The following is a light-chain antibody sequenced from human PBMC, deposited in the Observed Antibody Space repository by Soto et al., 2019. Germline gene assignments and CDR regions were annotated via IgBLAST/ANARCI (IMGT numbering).Light chain of an antibody. Sequence: EIVMTQSPATLSVSPGERATLSCRASQSVSSNLAWYQQKPGQAPRLLIYGASTRATGIPGRFSGSGSGTEFTLTISSLQSEDFAVYYCQQYNNWPPYTCGQGTKLEIK. CDR2: GAS. CDR1: QSVSSN. V-gene: IGKV3-15*01. J-gene: IGKJ2*01. CDR3: QQYNNWPPYT.